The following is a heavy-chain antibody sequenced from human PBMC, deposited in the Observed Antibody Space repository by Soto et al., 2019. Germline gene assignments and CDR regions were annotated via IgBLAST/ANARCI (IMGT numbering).Heavy chain of an antibody. D-gene: IGHD3-10*01. CDR3: TRELISAYYFDY. CDR2: ISSSGRTK. V-gene: IGHV3-48*03. Sequence: GGSLRLSYVASGITFSTYEVNWVRQAPGKGLEWVSYISSSGRTKYYADSVKGRFTISRDDAKNSVYLQMNSLRAEDAALYYCTRELISAYYFDYWGQGTLVTV. CDR1: GITFSTYE. J-gene: IGHJ4*01.